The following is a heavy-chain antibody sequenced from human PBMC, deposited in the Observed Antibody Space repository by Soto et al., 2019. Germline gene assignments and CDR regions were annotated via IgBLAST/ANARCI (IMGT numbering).Heavy chain of an antibody. Sequence: QITLKESGPTLVKPTQTLTLTCTVSGFSVSARGVGVGWIRQPPGKALEWLGIIYWNDDKRYSPSLKSRLTIIKDTSNNQVVLTLTNMDPVDTGTYYCAHSPWGAAPDYWGQGTPVTVSS. D-gene: IGHD3-16*01. J-gene: IGHJ4*02. V-gene: IGHV2-5*01. CDR1: GFSVSARGVG. CDR3: AHSPWGAAPDY. CDR2: IYWNDDK.